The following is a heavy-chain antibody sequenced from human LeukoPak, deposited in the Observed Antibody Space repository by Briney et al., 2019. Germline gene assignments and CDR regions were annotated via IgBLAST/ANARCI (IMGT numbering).Heavy chain of an antibody. CDR3: ARAKAAAAGSPIDY. CDR2: MNPNSGNT. J-gene: IGHJ4*02. CDR1: GYTFTSYD. V-gene: IGHV1-8*01. D-gene: IGHD6-13*01. Sequence: ASVKVSCKASGYTFTSYDINWVRQATGQGLEWMGWMNPNSGNTGYAQKFQGRVTMTRNTSISTAYMELSSLRSEDTAVYYCARAKAAAAGSPIDYWGQGTLVTVSS.